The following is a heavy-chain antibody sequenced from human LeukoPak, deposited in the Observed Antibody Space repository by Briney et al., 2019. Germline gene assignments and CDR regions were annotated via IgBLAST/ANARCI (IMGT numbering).Heavy chain of an antibody. D-gene: IGHD4-17*01. Sequence: GGSLRLSCAASGCTFSSYAMSWVRQAPGKGLEWVSAISGSGGSTYYADSVKGRFTISRDNSKNTLYLQMNSLRAEDTAVYYCAKDQWMFDYGDTYYYYGMDVWGQGTTVTVSS. CDR1: GCTFSSYA. CDR3: AKDQWMFDYGDTYYYYGMDV. V-gene: IGHV3-23*01. J-gene: IGHJ6*02. CDR2: ISGSGGST.